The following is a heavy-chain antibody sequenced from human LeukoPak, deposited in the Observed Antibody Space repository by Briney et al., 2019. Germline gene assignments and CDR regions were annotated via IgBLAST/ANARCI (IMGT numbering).Heavy chain of an antibody. CDR3: TTQAGITIFGRYFDY. V-gene: IGHV3-74*01. CDR2: INTDGSST. Sequence: PGGSLRLSCAASGFTFSNSWMNWVRQAPGKGLLWVSLINTDGSSTTYADSVKGRFTISRDNAKNTLYLQMNSLRAEDTGVYYCTTQAGITIFGRYFDYWGQGTLVTVSS. D-gene: IGHD3-3*01. CDR1: GFTFSNSW. J-gene: IGHJ4*02.